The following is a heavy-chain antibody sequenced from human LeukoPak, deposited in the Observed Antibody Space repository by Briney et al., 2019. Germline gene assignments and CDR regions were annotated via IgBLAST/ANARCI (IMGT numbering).Heavy chain of an antibody. CDR3: ASDIVVVPAAIPSVTHY. D-gene: IGHD2-2*02. CDR2: ISSSGSTI. J-gene: IGHJ4*02. V-gene: IGHV3-11*04. Sequence: GGSLRLSCAASGFTFSDYYMSWIRQAPGKGLEWVSYISSSGSTIYYADSVKGRFTISRDNAKNSLYLQMNSLRAEDTAVYYCASDIVVVPAAIPSVTHYWGQGTLVTVSS. CDR1: GFTFSDYY.